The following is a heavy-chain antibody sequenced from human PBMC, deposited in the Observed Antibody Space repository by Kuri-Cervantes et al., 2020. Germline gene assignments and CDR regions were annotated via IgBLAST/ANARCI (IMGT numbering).Heavy chain of an antibody. V-gene: IGHV3-11*04. CDR3: ARTTSTVTTLPHDY. D-gene: IGHD4-17*01. Sequence: GESLKISCAASGFTFSDYYMSWIRQAPGKGLEWVSYIRSSSSTIYYVDSVKGRFTISRDNAKNSLYLQMNSLRDEDTAVYYCARTTSTVTTLPHDYWGQGTLVTVSS. CDR1: GFTFSDYY. CDR2: IRSSSSTI. J-gene: IGHJ4*02.